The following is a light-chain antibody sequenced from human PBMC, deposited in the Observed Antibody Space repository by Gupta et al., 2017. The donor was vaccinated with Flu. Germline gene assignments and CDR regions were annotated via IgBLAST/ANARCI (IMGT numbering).Light chain of an antibody. CDR2: GAS. V-gene: IGKV1-39*01. CDR1: QSIGSY. J-gene: IGKJ3*01. CDR3: QQSDSTPFT. Sequence: DIQMTQSPSSLSASVGDRVTITCRASQSIGSYLNWYHQKPGKAPKLLIYGASSLQSGVPSRFSGSGSGTDFTLTISSLQPEDFATYYCQQSDSTPFTFGPGTKVDIK.